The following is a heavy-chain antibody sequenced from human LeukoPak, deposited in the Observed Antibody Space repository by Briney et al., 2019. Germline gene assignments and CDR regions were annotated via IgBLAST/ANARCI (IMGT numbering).Heavy chain of an antibody. V-gene: IGHV3-33*08. D-gene: IGHD6-13*01. Sequence: PGGSLRLSCAASGFTFSSYAMHWVRQAPGKGLEWVAVIWYDGSNKYYADSVKGRFTISRDNSKNTLYLQMNSLRAEDTAVYYCARTAAAGDFDYWGQGTLVTVSS. CDR3: ARTAAAGDFDY. CDR1: GFTFSSYA. CDR2: IWYDGSNK. J-gene: IGHJ4*02.